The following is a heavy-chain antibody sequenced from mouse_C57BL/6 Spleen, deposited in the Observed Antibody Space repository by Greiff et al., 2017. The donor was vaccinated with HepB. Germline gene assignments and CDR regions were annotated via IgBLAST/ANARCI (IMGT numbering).Heavy chain of an antibody. D-gene: IGHD1-1*01. J-gene: IGHJ1*03. CDR3: ARTGYYGSGEYFDV. Sequence: QVQLQQPGAELVRPGSSVKLSCKASGYTFTSYWMHWVKQRPIQGLEWIGNIDPSDSETHYNQKFKDKATLTVDKSSSTAYMQLSSLTSEDSAVYYCARTGYYGSGEYFDVWGTGTTVTVSS. V-gene: IGHV1-52*01. CDR1: GYTFTSYW. CDR2: IDPSDSET.